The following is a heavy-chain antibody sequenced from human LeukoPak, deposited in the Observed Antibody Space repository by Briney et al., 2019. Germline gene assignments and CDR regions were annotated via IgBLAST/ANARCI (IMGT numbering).Heavy chain of an antibody. D-gene: IGHD3-10*01. V-gene: IGHV3-23*01. CDR2: LSGSGGGT. J-gene: IGHJ4*02. CDR3: AKRGVVIRVFLVGLHKEAYYFDS. Sequence: GGSLRLSCAVSGITLSNYGMSWVRQAPGKGLEWVAGLSGSGGGTNYADSVQGRFTISRDNPKNTLYLQMNSLRAEDTAVYFCAKRGVVIRVFLVGLHKEAYYFDSWGQGALVTVSS. CDR1: GITLSNYG.